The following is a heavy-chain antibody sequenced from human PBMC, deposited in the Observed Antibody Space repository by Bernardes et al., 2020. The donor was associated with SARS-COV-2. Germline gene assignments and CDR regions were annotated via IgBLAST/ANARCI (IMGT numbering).Heavy chain of an antibody. J-gene: IGHJ5*02. CDR3: ARLQLELHWFDP. Sequence: GGSLRLSCAASGFTVSSNYMSWVRQAPGKGLEWVSAIYSGGSTYYTDSVKGRFTISRDNSKNTLYLQMNSLRAEDTAVYYCARLQLELHWFDPWGQGTLVTVSS. V-gene: IGHV3-66*02. D-gene: IGHD1-1*01. CDR1: GFTVSSNY. CDR2: IYSGGST.